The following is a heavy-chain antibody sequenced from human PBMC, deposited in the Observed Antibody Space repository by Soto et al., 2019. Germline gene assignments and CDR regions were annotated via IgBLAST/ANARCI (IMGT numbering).Heavy chain of an antibody. V-gene: IGHV1-69*12. D-gene: IGHD6-6*01. CDR3: ARDRVVPEYSSSYIFDY. Sequence: QVQLVQSGAEVKKPGSSVKVSYKASGDTFSSYAISWVRQAPGQWLEWMGGIIPIFGTANYAQKFQGRVTITADESASTAYMELSSLRSEDTAVYYCARDRVVPEYSSSYIFDYWGQGTLVTVSS. CDR2: IIPIFGTA. CDR1: GDTFSSYA. J-gene: IGHJ4*02.